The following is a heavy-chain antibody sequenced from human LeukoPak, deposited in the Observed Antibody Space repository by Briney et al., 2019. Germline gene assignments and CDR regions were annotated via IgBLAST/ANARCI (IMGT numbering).Heavy chain of an antibody. CDR3: AREDYYDSGSSDY. CDR2: MNPNSGNT. CDR1: GYTFTSYD. V-gene: IGHV1-8*01. D-gene: IGHD3-22*01. J-gene: IGHJ4*02. Sequence: VASVKVSCKASGYTFTSYDINWVRQATGQGLEWMGWMNPNSGNTGYAQKFQGRVTITRNTSISTAYMELSSLRSEDTAIYYCAREDYYDSGSSDYWGQGTLVTVSS.